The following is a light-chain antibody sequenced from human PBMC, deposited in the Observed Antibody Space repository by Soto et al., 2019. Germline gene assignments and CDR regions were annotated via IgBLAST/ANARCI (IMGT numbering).Light chain of an antibody. CDR1: NSNIGAGFG. V-gene: IGLV1-40*01. J-gene: IGLJ2*01. CDR2: SNT. Sequence: QSVLTQPPSVSGAPGQRVTISCTGSNSNIGAGFGVQWYQQFPRTAPRLLIYSNTNRPSGVPDRFFASKSGTSASLAITGLRAEDEADYYCQSFDINVLALIFGVGTKLTVL. CDR3: QSFDINVLALI.